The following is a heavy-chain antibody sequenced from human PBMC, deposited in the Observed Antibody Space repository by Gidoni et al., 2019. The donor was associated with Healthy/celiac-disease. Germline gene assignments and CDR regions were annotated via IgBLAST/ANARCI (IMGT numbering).Heavy chain of an antibody. J-gene: IGHJ4*02. CDR3: ARDLTRDYHHELYYFDY. CDR2: SSRSSSYI. V-gene: IGHV3-21*01. D-gene: IGHD4-17*01. CDR1: GFTFSSYS. Sequence: EVQLVESGGGLVKPGGSLRLSCAASGFTFSSYSMNWVRQAPGKGLEWVSSSSRSSSYIYYADSVKGRFTISRDNAKNSLYLQMNSLRAEDTAVYYCARDLTRDYHHELYYFDYWGQGTLVTVSS.